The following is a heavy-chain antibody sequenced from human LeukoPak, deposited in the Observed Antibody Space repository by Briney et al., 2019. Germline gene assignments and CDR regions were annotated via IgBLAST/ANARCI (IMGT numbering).Heavy chain of an antibody. V-gene: IGHV4-39*02. D-gene: IGHD5/OR15-5a*01. CDR1: GGSISSSTYC. CDR2: IYYSGST. CDR3: ARDYGVYAFDS. J-gene: IGHJ4*02. Sequence: SETLSLTCSVSGGSISSSTYCWGWIRQPPGQGLDSIGNIYYSGSTYYNPSLKSRFTISVDTSKNQFSLTLTSVTAADTAVYYCARDYGVYAFDSWGQGTLVTVSS.